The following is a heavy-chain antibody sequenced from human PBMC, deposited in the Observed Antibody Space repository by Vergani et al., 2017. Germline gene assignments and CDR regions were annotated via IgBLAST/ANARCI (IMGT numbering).Heavy chain of an antibody. D-gene: IGHD3-3*01. V-gene: IGHV4-39*01. Sequence: QLQLQESGPGLVKPSATMSLTCSVSGASIRNRNYYWGWIRQPPGKGLEWSASIYYSGSTYYNPSLKSRVTISVDTSKNQFSLKLSSVTAADTAVYFCARHSTVEWLIKLGWIDPWGQGILVTVSS. CDR2: IYYSGST. J-gene: IGHJ5*02. CDR3: ARHSTVEWLIKLGWIDP. CDR1: GASIRNRNYY.